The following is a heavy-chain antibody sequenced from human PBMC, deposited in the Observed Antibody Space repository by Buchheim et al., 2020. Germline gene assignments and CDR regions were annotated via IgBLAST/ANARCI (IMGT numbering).Heavy chain of an antibody. J-gene: IGHJ4*02. D-gene: IGHD3-9*01. V-gene: IGHV3-33*01. Sequence: QVQLVESGGGVVQPGGSLRLSCAASGFTFSSNAMHWVRQAPGKGLEWVAIIWNDGSNQFYADSVKGRFTISRDSSNNTLYLQMNSLRAEDTAVYYCARDTHLTGYGYFDYWGMGTL. CDR3: ARDTHLTGYGYFDY. CDR1: GFTFSSNA. CDR2: IWNDGSNQ.